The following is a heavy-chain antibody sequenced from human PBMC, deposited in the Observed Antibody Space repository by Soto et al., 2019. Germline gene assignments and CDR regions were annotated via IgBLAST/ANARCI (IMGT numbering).Heavy chain of an antibody. V-gene: IGHV1-69*13. CDR1: GDTFSSYG. CDR3: ARAAGRAWYNWFDP. CDR2: IIPKFGTT. J-gene: IGHJ5*02. Sequence: AVKVSCKASGDTFSSYGISWVRQAPGQGLEYMGGIIPKFGTTNYAQKFRGRVTITADESTRTAYMEVSSLRSEDTAVYYCARAAGRAWYNWFDPWGQGTLVTVSS. D-gene: IGHD6-19*01.